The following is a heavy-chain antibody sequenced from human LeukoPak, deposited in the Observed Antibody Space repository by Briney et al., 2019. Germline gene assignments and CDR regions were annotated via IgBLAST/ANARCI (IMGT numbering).Heavy chain of an antibody. J-gene: IGHJ5*02. CDR1: GYIFSNYG. D-gene: IGHD7-27*01. CDR3: ARDFAWGSGGAPIDDNWLDP. CDR2: ISVHSGNT. Sequence: ASVKVSCKASGYIFSNYGITWVRQAPGHGLEWMGWISVHSGNTNHAQKFQDRATMTTDTSTSTAYMELRSLRFDDTAVYYCARDFAWGSGGAPIDDNWLDPWGQGILVTVSS. V-gene: IGHV1-18*01.